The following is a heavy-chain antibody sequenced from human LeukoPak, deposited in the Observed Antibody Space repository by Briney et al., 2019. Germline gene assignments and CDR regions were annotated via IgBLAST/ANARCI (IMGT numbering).Heavy chain of an antibody. CDR3: ARHSYYYDSSGYNYYYYGMDV. V-gene: IGHV4-30-2*02. CDR1: GGSISSGGYS. CDR2: IYHSGST. J-gene: IGHJ6*02. D-gene: IGHD3-22*01. Sequence: SQTLSLTCAVSGGSISSGGYSWSWIRQPPGKGLEWIGYIYHSGSTYYNPSLKSRVTISVDRSKNQFSLKLSSVTAADTAVYYCARHSYYYDSSGYNYYYYGMDVWGQGTTVTVS.